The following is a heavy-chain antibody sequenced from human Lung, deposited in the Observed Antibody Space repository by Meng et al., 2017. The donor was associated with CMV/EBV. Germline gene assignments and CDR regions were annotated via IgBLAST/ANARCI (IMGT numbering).Heavy chain of an antibody. Sequence: GGSLRLXCAASGFTVSSNYMSWVRQAPGKGLEWVSVIYSGGSTYYADSVKGRFTISRDNSKNTLYLQINSLRAEDTAVYYCARVAYDFWSGFTYYFDYLGQGXLVTVS. J-gene: IGHJ4*02. D-gene: IGHD3-3*01. V-gene: IGHV3-53*01. CDR2: IYSGGST. CDR3: ARVAYDFWSGFTYYFDY. CDR1: GFTVSSNY.